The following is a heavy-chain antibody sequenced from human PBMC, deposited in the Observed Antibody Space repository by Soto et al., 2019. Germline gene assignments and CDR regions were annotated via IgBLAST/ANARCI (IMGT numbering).Heavy chain of an antibody. Sequence: EVQLVESGGGLVQPGGSLRLSCAASGFTFSSYSMNWVRQAPGKGLEWVSYISSSSSTIYYADSVKGRFTISRDNAKNSLYLQMNSLRAEDTAVYYCARGPPEGWLVGLHPLMGHDWFDPWGQGTLVTVSS. CDR1: GFTFSSYS. J-gene: IGHJ5*02. CDR3: ARGPPEGWLVGLHPLMGHDWFDP. CDR2: ISSSSSTI. V-gene: IGHV3-48*01. D-gene: IGHD6-19*01.